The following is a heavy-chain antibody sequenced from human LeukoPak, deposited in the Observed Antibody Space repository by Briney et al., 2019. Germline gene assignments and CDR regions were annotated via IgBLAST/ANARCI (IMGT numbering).Heavy chain of an antibody. CDR2: FDPEDGET. CDR1: GYTLTELS. J-gene: IGHJ4*02. V-gene: IGHV1-24*01. D-gene: IGHD4-17*01. Sequence: ASVKVSCKVSGYTLTELSMHWVRQAPGKGLEWMGGFDPEDGETIYAQKSQGRVTMTEDTSTDTAYMELSSLRSEDTAVYYCATVPSTTVTPSAYDYWGQGTLVTVSS. CDR3: ATVPSTTVTPSAYDY.